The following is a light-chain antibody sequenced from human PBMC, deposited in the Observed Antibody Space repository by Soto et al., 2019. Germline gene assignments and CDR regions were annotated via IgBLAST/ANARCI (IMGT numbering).Light chain of an antibody. CDR3: CSYAGSSTYV. V-gene: IGLV2-23*01. CDR1: SSDVGSYNL. CDR2: EGS. J-gene: IGLJ1*01. Sequence: QSVLTQPASVSGSPGQSITISCTGTSSDVGSYNLVSWYQQHPGKAPKLMIYEGSKRPSGVSNRFSGSKSGNTASLTISGLPAEDAADYYCCSYAGSSTYVFGTGTKLTVL.